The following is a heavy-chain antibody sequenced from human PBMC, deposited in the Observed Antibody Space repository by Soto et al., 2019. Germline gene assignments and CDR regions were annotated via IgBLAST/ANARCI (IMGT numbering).Heavy chain of an antibody. CDR1: DGSFIGYF. D-gene: IGHD2-21*02. V-gene: IGHV4-34*01. Sequence: QVELQQWGPGLVKPSETLSFTCTIHDGSFIGYFCSWICQSPEKGLAWIGEINHSGRTSYNLSLRSRVTRSEDTSTNQFSRKLTSVPAADTAVYYCARGYVRATAYFAAWGQVSPVIVSS. J-gene: IGHJ4*02. CDR2: INHSGRT. CDR3: ARGYVRATAYFAA.